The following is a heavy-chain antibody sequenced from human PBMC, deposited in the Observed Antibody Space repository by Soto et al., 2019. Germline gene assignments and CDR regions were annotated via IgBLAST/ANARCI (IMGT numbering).Heavy chain of an antibody. CDR3: ARVSVSGGGY. CDR2: IIPIFGTA. CDR1: GGGMSIDA. D-gene: IGHD3-16*01. Sequence: SVKGYRKSVGGGMSIDAGGWGRQAPGQGLEWMGGIIPIFGTANYAQKFQGRVTITADESTSTAYMELSSLRSEDTAVYYCARVSVSGGGYWGQRTLVTVSS. J-gene: IGHJ4*02. V-gene: IGHV1-69*13.